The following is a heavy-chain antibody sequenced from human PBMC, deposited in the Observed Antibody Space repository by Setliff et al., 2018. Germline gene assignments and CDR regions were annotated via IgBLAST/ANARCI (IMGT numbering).Heavy chain of an antibody. CDR3: ARSGYYSIDAFDI. CDR2: TYYSGST. Sequence: SETLSLTCTVSGGSISGGGYYWSWIRQHPRKGLEWIGYTYYSGSTNYTPSPKSRVTLSVDTSRNHFSLKLNSVTAADTAVYYCARSGYYSIDAFDIWGQGTMVTVSS. V-gene: IGHV4-31*03. J-gene: IGHJ3*02. CDR1: GGSISGGGYY. D-gene: IGHD3-22*01.